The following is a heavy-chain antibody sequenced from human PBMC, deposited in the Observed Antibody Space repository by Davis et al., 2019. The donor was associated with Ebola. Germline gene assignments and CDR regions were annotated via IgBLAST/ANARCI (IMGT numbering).Heavy chain of an antibody. J-gene: IGHJ5*02. V-gene: IGHV3-30*03. CDR1: GFTLTSSG. D-gene: IGHD7-27*01. Sequence: GESLKISCAASGFTLTSSGMHWVRQAPGKGLEWVALISYDGNNKFYADSMKGRFTISRDNSKNTLSLQMNSLRPEDTAVYYCAIHMGSTGASPLNHWGQGTLVTVSS. CDR3: AIHMGSTGASPLNH. CDR2: ISYDGNNK.